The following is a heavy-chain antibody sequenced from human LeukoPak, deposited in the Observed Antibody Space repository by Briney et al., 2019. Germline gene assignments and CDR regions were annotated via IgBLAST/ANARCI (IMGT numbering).Heavy chain of an antibody. J-gene: IGHJ6*03. CDR2: INPNSGGT. Sequence: ASVTVSFKASGYTFTDYYMHWVRQAPGQGLEWMGWINPNSGGTNYAQKFQGRVTMTRDTSISTAYMELSRLRSDDTAVYYCARDLGSTIFGVVNYYYYMDVWGKGTTVTVSS. V-gene: IGHV1-2*02. CDR1: GYTFTDYY. CDR3: ARDLGSTIFGVVNYYYYMDV. D-gene: IGHD3-3*01.